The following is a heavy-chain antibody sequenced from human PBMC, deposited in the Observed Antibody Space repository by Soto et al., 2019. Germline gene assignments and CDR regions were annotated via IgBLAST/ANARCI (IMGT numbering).Heavy chain of an antibody. CDR1: EFTFSSYS. CDR3: ARNYDFWSGPNDGFDI. D-gene: IGHD3-3*01. V-gene: IGHV3-48*01. CDR2: ISSSSSTI. Sequence: AGGSLRLSCAASEFTFSSYSMNWVRQAPGKGLEWVSYISSSSSTIYYADSVKGRFTISRDNTKNSLYLQMNSLRAEDTAVYYCARNYDFWSGPNDGFDIWGQGTMVT. J-gene: IGHJ3*02.